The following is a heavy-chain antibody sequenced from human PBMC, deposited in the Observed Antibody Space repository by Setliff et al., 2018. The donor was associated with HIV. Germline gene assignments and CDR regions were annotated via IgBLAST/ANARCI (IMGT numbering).Heavy chain of an antibody. J-gene: IGHJ4*02. CDR3: AKDGYYGSGSYYNGIDY. D-gene: IGHD3-10*01. CDR1: GFTFSSHG. Sequence: GGSLRLSCEASGFTFSSHGMHWVRQAPGKGLEWVSGITWNSGSIGYADSVKGRFTISRDNAKNSLYLQMNSLRAEDTALYYCAKDGYYGSGSYYNGIDYWGQGTLVTVSS. V-gene: IGHV3-9*01. CDR2: ITWNSGSI.